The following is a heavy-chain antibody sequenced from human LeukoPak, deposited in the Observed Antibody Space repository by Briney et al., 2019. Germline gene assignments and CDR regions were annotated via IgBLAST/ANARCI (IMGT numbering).Heavy chain of an antibody. CDR2: IKLDGSEK. Sequence: GGSLRLSCVASGFTFGKYRMSWVRQAPGKGLEWVANIKLDGSEKNYVDSVKGRFTISRDNTKNSLYLQMNSLRAEDTAVFYCARDQYDTWSRRGNFDSWGQGTLVIVSS. CDR3: ARDQYDTWSRRGNFDS. J-gene: IGHJ4*02. D-gene: IGHD3-3*01. CDR1: GFTFGKYR. V-gene: IGHV3-7*03.